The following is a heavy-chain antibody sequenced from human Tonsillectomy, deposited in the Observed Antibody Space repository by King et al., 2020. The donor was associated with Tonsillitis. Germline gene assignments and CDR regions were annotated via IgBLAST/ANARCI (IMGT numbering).Heavy chain of an antibody. J-gene: IGHJ4*02. D-gene: IGHD3-22*01. CDR3: ARAGDYYDSSGYYGSYYFDY. CDR2: ICSSGGT. V-gene: IGHV4-59*01. Sequence: QLQESGPGLVKPSETLSLTFTVSGGSIRSYYWSWIRQPPGKGLEWVLNICSSGGTNYNTSLKSRVTISVETSKNQFPLKLSSVTAADTAVYYCARAGDYYDSSGYYGSYYFDYWGQGTLVTVSS. CDR1: GGSIRSYY.